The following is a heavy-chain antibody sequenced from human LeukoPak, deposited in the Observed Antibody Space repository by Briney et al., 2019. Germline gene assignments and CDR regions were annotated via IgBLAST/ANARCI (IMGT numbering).Heavy chain of an antibody. V-gene: IGHV4-59*01. J-gene: IGHJ5*02. D-gene: IGHD6-19*01. CDR3: ARDREQWLLNWFHP. CDR2: IYYSGST. CDR1: GGSISSYY. Sequence: PSETLSLTCTVSGGSISSYYWSWIRQPPGKGLEWIGYIYYSGSTNYNPSLKSRVTISVDTSKNQFSLKLSSVTAADTAVYYCARDREQWLLNWFHPCFQGTLVTVTS.